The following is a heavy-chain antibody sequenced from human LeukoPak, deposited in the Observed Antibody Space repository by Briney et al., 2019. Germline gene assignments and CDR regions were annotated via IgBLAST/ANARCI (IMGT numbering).Heavy chain of an antibody. CDR2: INPDSATT. CDR1: GYTFTDYY. J-gene: IGHJ4*02. D-gene: IGHD3-22*01. V-gene: IGHV1-2*02. Sequence: ASVKVSCKASGYTFTDYYMHWVRQGPGQGLEWMGWINPDSATTNYAQKFQGRVTMTRNTSISTAYMELSSLRSDDTAVYYCARVSRDSRGYYYGYSGQGTLVTVSS. CDR3: ARVSRDSRGYYYGY.